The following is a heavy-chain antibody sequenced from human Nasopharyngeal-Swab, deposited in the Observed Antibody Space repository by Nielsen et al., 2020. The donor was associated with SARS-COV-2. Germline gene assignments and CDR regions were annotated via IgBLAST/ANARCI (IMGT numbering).Heavy chain of an antibody. V-gene: IGHV7-4-1*02. D-gene: IGHD3-9*01. CDR3: ARGKYYDILTGYYTDNWFDP. Sequence: WVRQAPGQGLEWMGWINTNTGNPTYAQGSTGRFVFSLDTSVSTAYLQISSLKAEDTAVYYCARGKYYDILTGYYTDNWFDPWGQGTLVTVSS. CDR2: INTNTGNP. J-gene: IGHJ5*02.